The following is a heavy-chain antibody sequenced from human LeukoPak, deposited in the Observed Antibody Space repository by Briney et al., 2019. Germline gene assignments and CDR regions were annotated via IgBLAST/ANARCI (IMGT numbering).Heavy chain of an antibody. Sequence: SETLSLTCTVSGGSISSHYWSWIRQPPGKGLEWIGYIYYSGSTNYNPSLKSRVTISVDTSKNQFSLKLSSVTAADTAVYYCARGARHHYYMHVWGKGTTVTVSS. CDR2: IYYSGST. V-gene: IGHV4-59*11. J-gene: IGHJ6*03. CDR3: ARGARHHYYMHV. CDR1: GGSISSHY.